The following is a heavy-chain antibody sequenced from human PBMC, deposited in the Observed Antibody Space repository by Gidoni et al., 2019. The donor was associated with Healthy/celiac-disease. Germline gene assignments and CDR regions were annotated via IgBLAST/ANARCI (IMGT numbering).Heavy chain of an antibody. D-gene: IGHD6-13*01. CDR2: MNPNSGNT. CDR1: GYTFTSYD. CDR3: AIHSSSWSWYNWFDP. Sequence: QVQLVQSGAEVKKPGASVKFSCKASGYTFTSYDINWVRQATGQGLEWMGWMNPNSGNTGYAQKFQGRVTMTRNTSISTAYMELSSLRSEDTAVYYCAIHSSSWSWYNWFDPWGQGTLVTVSS. J-gene: IGHJ5*02. V-gene: IGHV1-8*01.